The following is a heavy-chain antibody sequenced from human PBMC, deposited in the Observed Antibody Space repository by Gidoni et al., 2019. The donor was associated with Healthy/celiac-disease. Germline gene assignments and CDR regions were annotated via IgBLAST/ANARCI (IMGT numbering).Heavy chain of an antibody. J-gene: IGHJ4*02. Sequence: QVQRVESGGGVVQPGRSLRLSCAASGFTFSSYAMHWVRQAPGKGLEWVAVISYDGSNKYYADSVKGRFTISRDNSKNTLYLQMNSLRAEDTAVYYCARDGAYYDILTGYSYFDYWGQGTLVTVSS. CDR3: ARDGAYYDILTGYSYFDY. D-gene: IGHD3-9*01. V-gene: IGHV3-30-3*01. CDR1: GFTFSSYA. CDR2: ISYDGSNK.